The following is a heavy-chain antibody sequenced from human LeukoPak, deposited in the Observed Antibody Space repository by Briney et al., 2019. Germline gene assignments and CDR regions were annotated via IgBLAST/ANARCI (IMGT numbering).Heavy chain of an antibody. CDR2: ISSSSSTI. J-gene: IGHJ4*02. CDR3: ARALGIVGATWGIDY. D-gene: IGHD1-26*01. CDR1: GFTFSSYS. Sequence: GGSPRLSCAASGFTFSSYSMNWVRQAPGKGLEWVSYISSSSSTIYYADSVKGRFTISRDNAKNSLYLQMNSLRAEDTAVYYCARALGIVGATWGIDYWGQGTLVTVSS. V-gene: IGHV3-48*01.